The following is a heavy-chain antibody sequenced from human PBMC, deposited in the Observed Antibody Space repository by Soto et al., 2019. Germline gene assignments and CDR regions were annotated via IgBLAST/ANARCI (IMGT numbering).Heavy chain of an antibody. V-gene: IGHV4-34*01. J-gene: IGHJ4*02. CDR3: ARGPHVLLYFDWLSGHDY. CDR1: GGFFSGYY. D-gene: IGHD3-9*01. CDR2: INHSGST. Sequence: PSETLSLTCAVYGGFFSGYYWSWIRQPPGKGLEWIGEINHSGSTNYNPSLKSRVTISVDTSNNQFSLKLSSVTAADTAVYYCARGPHVLLYFDWLSGHDYWGQGTLVT.